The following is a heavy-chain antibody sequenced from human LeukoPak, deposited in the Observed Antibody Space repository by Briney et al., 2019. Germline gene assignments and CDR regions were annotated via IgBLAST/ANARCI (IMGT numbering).Heavy chain of an antibody. D-gene: IGHD5-12*01. CDR2: INGSSGST. CDR3: AKGAYDYIEIAYFDY. J-gene: IGHJ4*02. Sequence: PGGSLRLSCVASGFSFNNYAMNWVRQAPGKGLEWVSLINGSSGSTFYADSVKGRFTISRDKSKNTLYLQMNSLRAEDTAVYYCAKGAYDYIEIAYFDYWGQGSLVTVSS. CDR1: GFSFNNYA. V-gene: IGHV3-23*01.